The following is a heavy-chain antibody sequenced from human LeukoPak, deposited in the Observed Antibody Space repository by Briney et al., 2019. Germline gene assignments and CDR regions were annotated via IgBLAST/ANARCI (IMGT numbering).Heavy chain of an antibody. D-gene: IGHD3-16*01. Sequence: ASVKVSRKASGYTFTSYDINWVRQATGQGLEGMGWMNPNSGNTGYAQKFQGRVTMTRNTSISTAYMELSSLRSEDTAVYYCARAYYDYVWGSPQPFDYWGQGTLVTVSS. V-gene: IGHV1-8*01. CDR2: MNPNSGNT. CDR3: ARAYYDYVWGSPQPFDY. CDR1: GYTFTSYD. J-gene: IGHJ4*02.